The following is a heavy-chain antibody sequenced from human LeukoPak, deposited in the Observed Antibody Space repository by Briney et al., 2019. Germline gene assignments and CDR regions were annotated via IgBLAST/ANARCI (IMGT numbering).Heavy chain of an antibody. Sequence: PSETLSLTCTVSGGSISSYYWSWIRQPPGKGLEWIGYIYYSGSTYYNPSLKSRVTISVDTSKNQFSLKLSSVTAADTAVYYCARQIGDYVWGSYRSPFDYWGQGTLVTVSS. CDR3: ARQIGDYVWGSYRSPFDY. D-gene: IGHD3-16*02. V-gene: IGHV4-59*04. CDR2: IYYSGST. CDR1: GGSISSYY. J-gene: IGHJ4*02.